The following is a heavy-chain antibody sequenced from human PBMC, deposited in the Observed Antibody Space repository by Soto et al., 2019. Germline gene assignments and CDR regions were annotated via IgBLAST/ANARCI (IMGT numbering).Heavy chain of an antibody. V-gene: IGHV3-23*01. D-gene: IGHD2-15*01. CDR3: ARDRLASVVIEGSFY. CDR2: ISGSGDST. J-gene: IGHJ4*02. CDR1: GFTFSSYA. Sequence: EVQLLESGGGLVQPGGSLRLSCAASGFTFSSYAMSWVRQAPGRGLEWVSSISGSGDSTYYADSVKGRFTISRDNSKNMLYLELNSLRAEDTALYYCARDRLASVVIEGSFYWGQGNMVTVSS.